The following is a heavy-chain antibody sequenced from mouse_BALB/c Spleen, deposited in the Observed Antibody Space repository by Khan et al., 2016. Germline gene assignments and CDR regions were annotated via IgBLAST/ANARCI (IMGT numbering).Heavy chain of an antibody. CDR1: GYSITSHYS. Sequence: EVQLQESGPDLVKPSQSLSLTCTVTGYSITSHYSWHWIRHFPGNKLEWMGYIYYSGSTNYNPSLKSRISLTRDTSKNQFFLQLNSVTTEDTATYDCARSSSGYWYYFDYWGQGTTLTVSS. CDR2: IYYSGST. V-gene: IGHV3-1*02. D-gene: IGHD3-1*01. CDR3: ARSSSGYWYYFDY. J-gene: IGHJ2*01.